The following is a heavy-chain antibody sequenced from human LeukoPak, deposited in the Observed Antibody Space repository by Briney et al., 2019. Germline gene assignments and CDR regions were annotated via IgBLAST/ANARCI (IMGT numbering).Heavy chain of an antibody. Sequence: SETLSLTCTDSGYSISSGYYWGWIRQPPGKGLEWIGSIYYSGSTYYNPSLKSRVTISVDTSKNQFSLKLSSVTAADTAVYYCAREAMNYYYGMDVWGQGTTVTVSS. CDR2: IYYSGST. CDR3: AREAMNYYYGMDV. CDR1: GYSISSGYY. V-gene: IGHV4-38-2*02. J-gene: IGHJ6*02.